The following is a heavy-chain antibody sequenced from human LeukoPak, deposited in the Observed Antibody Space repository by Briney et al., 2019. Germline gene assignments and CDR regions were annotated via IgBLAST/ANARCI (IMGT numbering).Heavy chain of an antibody. Sequence: PGGSLRLSCAASGFSFSRYAVHWVRQAPGKGLDWVVVISYDGSYKYYADSVKSRFTISRDNSKNTLFLQMNSLSPEDTAVYYCARGARKGDDYGGFFDYWGQGTLVTVSS. V-gene: IGHV3-30*04. CDR3: ARGARKGDDYGGFFDY. CDR2: ISYDGSYK. CDR1: GFSFSRYA. D-gene: IGHD4-23*01. J-gene: IGHJ4*02.